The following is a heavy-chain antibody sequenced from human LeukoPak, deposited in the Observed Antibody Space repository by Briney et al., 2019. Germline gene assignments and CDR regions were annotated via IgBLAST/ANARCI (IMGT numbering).Heavy chain of an antibody. V-gene: IGHV3-7*03. CDR3: AKDRSCTNNICHGDFDY. D-gene: IGHD2-8*01. CDR2: IKYDGSDT. Sequence: GGSLRLSCTASGFTFSAFYMSWVRQSPGKGLEWLANIKYDGSDTYYVDSVKGRFTISRDNAKNSLYLQMSSLRVEDTAVYYCAKDRSCTNNICHGDFDYWGQGTLVTVSS. J-gene: IGHJ4*02. CDR1: GFTFSAFY.